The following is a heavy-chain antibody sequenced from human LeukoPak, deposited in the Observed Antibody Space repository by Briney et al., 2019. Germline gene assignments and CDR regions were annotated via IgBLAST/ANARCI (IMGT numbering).Heavy chain of an antibody. J-gene: IGHJ6*02. CDR3: ARGGMGSIYYYYGMDV. CDR2: MNPNSGNT. CDR1: GYTFTSYD. Sequence: ASVKVSCKASGYTFTSYDINWVRQATGQGLEWMGWMNPNSGNTGYAQKFQGRVTMTRNTSISTAYMELSSLRSEDTAVYYCARGGMGSIYYYYGMDVWGQGTTVTVSS. V-gene: IGHV1-8*01. D-gene: IGHD5-24*01.